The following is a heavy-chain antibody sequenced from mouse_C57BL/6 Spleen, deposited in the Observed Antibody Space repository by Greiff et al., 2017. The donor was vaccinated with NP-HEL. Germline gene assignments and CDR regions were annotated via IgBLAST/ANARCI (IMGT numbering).Heavy chain of an antibody. CDR2: IDPETGGT. CDR1: GYTFTDYE. D-gene: IGHD1-1*01. CDR3: TRSLTTVDYFDY. V-gene: IGHV1-15*01. J-gene: IGHJ2*01. Sequence: VQLQQSGAELVRPGASVTLSCKASGYTFTDYEMHWVKQTPVHGLEWIGAIDPETGGTAYNQKFKGKAILTADKSSSTAYMELRSLTSEDSAVYYCTRSLTTVDYFDYWGQGTTLTVSS.